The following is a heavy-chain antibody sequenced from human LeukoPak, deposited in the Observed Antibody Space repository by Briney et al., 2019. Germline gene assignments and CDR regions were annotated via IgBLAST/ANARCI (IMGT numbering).Heavy chain of an antibody. Sequence: WASVKVSCKASGYTFTTYYMHWVRQAPGKGLEWMGKINPTGGSTTYAQKLQGRVTMTTDTSTSTAYMELRSLRSDDTAVYFCGRSPAYGDYVDYWGQGTLVTVSS. CDR3: GRSPAYGDYVDY. CDR1: GYTFTTYY. CDR2: INPTGGST. D-gene: IGHD4-17*01. J-gene: IGHJ4*02. V-gene: IGHV1-46*01.